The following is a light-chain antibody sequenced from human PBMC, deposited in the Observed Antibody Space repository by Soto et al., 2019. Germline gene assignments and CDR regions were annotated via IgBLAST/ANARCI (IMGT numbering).Light chain of an antibody. CDR1: QSVSNNY. CDR3: QQRSNWIT. J-gene: IGKJ5*01. Sequence: EIVLTQSPGTLSLSPGKRATLSCRASQSVSNNYLAWYQQKPGQAPRLLIYGASNRATGIPDRFSGSGSGTDFTLTISSLEPEDFAVYYCQQRSNWITFGQGTRLEI. V-gene: IGKV3D-20*02. CDR2: GAS.